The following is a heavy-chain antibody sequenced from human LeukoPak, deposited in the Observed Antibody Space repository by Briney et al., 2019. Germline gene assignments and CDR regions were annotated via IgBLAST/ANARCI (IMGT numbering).Heavy chain of an antibody. V-gene: IGHV4-34*01. Sequence: RASETLSLTCAVYGGSFSGYYWRWIRQPPGKGLEWIGEINHSGSTNYNPSLKSRVTISVDTSKNQFSLKLSSVTAADTAVYYCARGGVRIQGYGYSGQGTLVTVSS. CDR3: ARGGVRIQGYGY. J-gene: IGHJ4*02. D-gene: IGHD5-18*01. CDR2: INHSGST. CDR1: GGSFSGYY.